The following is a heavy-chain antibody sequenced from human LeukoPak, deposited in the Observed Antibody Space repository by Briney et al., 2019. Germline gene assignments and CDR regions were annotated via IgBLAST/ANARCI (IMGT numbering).Heavy chain of an antibody. J-gene: IGHJ3*02. D-gene: IGHD6-19*01. CDR1: GGSISSGGYY. CDR3: AREFHSSGWYGAFDI. CDR2: IYYSGST. Sequence: SETLSLTCTVSGGSISSGGYYWSWIRQHPGKGLEWIGYIYYSGSTYYNPSLKSRVTISVDTSKNQFSLKLSSVTAADTAVYYCAREFHSSGWYGAFDIWGQGTMVTVSS. V-gene: IGHV4-31*03.